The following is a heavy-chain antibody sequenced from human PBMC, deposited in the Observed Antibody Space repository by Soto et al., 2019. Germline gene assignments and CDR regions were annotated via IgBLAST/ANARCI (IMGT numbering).Heavy chain of an antibody. Sequence: GGSLRLSCAASGFTFSSYSMNWVRQAPGNGLEWVSSISSSSSYIYYADSVKGRFTISRDNAKNSLYLQMNSLRAEDTAVYYCARDTDYTWFDPWGQGTLVTVSS. CDR2: ISSSSSYI. J-gene: IGHJ5*02. CDR3: ARDTDYTWFDP. CDR1: GFTFSSYS. V-gene: IGHV3-21*01.